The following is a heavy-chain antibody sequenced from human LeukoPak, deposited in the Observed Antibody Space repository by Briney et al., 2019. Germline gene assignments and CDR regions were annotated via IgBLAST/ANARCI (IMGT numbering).Heavy chain of an antibody. V-gene: IGHV3-64*01. CDR3: ARGVAITWTGSYSSGWNDALDI. CDR2: ISTDGSRT. CDR1: GFSFSTYA. Sequence: GGSLRLSCAAFGFSFSTYAIHWVRQAPGKGLEYVSAISTDGSRTYYGNSVKGRFTISRDNSKNTVYLQMDSLRGEDMAVYYCARGVAITWTGSYSSGWNDALDIWGQGTMVTVS. J-gene: IGHJ3*02. D-gene: IGHD6-19*01.